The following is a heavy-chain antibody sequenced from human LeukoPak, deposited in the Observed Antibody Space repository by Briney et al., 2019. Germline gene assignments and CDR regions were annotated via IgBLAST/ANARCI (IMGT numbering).Heavy chain of an antibody. D-gene: IGHD3-3*01. CDR2: ISGSGGST. V-gene: IGHV3-23*01. CDR3: AKEEYYDFWSVDDY. Sequence: PGGSLRLSCAASGFTFSSYAMSWVRQAPGKGLEWVSAISGSGGSTYYADSVKGRFTISRANSTNTLYLQMNSLRAEDTALYDCAKEEYYDFWSVDDYWGQGTLVTVSS. J-gene: IGHJ4*02. CDR1: GFTFSSYA.